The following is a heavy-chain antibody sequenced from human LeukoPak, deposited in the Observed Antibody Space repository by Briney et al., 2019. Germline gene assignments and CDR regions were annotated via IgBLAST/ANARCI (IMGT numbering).Heavy chain of an antibody. Sequence: ASVKVSCKASRYIFTGYYIHWVRQAPGQGLEWMGWLNPNSGGTNYAQKFQGRVTMTRDTSISTAYMELSRLRSDDTAVYYCARTYCNSTRCSNWFDPWGQGTLVTVSS. D-gene: IGHD2-2*01. CDR1: RYIFTGYY. J-gene: IGHJ5*02. CDR2: LNPNSGGT. CDR3: ARTYCNSTRCSNWFDP. V-gene: IGHV1-2*02.